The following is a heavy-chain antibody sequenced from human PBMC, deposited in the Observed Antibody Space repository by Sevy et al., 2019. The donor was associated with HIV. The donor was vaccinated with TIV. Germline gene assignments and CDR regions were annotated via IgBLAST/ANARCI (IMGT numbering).Heavy chain of an antibody. CDR2: IGNDGSNK. Sequence: GGSLRLSCAASGFTFSNYGMHWVRKAQGKGLEWVAVIGNDGSNKNYADSVKGRFTISRDNSKNTLYLQMNSLRVEDTAVYFCARGGDFNDRSAKRDFDYWGQGTLVTVSS. CDR3: ARGGDFNDRSAKRDFDY. D-gene: IGHD3-22*01. CDR1: GFTFSNYG. J-gene: IGHJ4*02. V-gene: IGHV3-33*01.